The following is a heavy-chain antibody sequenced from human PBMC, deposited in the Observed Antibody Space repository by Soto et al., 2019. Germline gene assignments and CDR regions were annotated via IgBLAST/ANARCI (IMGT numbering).Heavy chain of an antibody. CDR2: TYYRSKWYN. J-gene: IGHJ6*02. D-gene: IGHD1-26*01. CDR1: GGSVSSNTAA. Sequence: QTLSLTCAISGGSVSSNTAAWNWIRQSPSRGLEWLGRTYYRSKWYNDYEVFVKSRITINPDTTKNQFSLQLDSVTPEDTAVYYCARVSSGSNYRKADYYYYGIDVWGQGTTITVSS. V-gene: IGHV6-1*01. CDR3: ARVSSGSNYRKADYYYYGIDV.